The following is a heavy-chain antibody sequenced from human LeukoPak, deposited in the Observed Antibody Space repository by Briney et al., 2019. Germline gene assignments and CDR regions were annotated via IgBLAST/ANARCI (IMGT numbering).Heavy chain of an antibody. CDR3: ARPEMYSSGWYYFDY. J-gene: IGHJ4*02. D-gene: IGHD6-19*01. Sequence: SETLSLTCAVYGGSFSDYYWSWIRQSPGKGLEWIGEINHSGSTNYNPSLKSRVTISVETSKNQFSLKLSSVTAADTAVYYCARPEMYSSGWYYFDYWGQGTLVTVSS. CDR2: INHSGST. V-gene: IGHV4-34*01. CDR1: GGSFSDYY.